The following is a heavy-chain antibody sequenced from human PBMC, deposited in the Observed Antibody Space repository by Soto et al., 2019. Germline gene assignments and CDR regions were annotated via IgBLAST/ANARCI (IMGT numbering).Heavy chain of an antibody. D-gene: IGHD3-22*01. Sequence: ASVKFSCKASGYTFTSYGISWVRQAPGQGLEWMGWISAYNGNTNYAQKLQGRVTMTTDTSTSTAYMELRSLRSDDTAVYYCARDRGYYDSSGYFDYWGQGTLVTVSS. CDR3: ARDRGYYDSSGYFDY. CDR2: ISAYNGNT. V-gene: IGHV1-18*04. J-gene: IGHJ4*02. CDR1: GYTFTSYG.